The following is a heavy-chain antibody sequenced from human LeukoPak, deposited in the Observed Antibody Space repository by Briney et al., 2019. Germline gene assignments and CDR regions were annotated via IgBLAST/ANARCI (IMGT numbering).Heavy chain of an antibody. D-gene: IGHD3-10*01. Sequence: SGTLSLTCTVSDGSISSYYWNYIRQPPGKGLEWIGYIYSSGSTNYNPSLKSRVTISLDTSKNQFFLNLSSVTAADTAVYYCARGVVRSGTYFAFDIWGQGTMVSVSS. CDR1: DGSISSYY. CDR3: ARGVVRSGTYFAFDI. J-gene: IGHJ3*02. V-gene: IGHV4-59*01. CDR2: IYSSGST.